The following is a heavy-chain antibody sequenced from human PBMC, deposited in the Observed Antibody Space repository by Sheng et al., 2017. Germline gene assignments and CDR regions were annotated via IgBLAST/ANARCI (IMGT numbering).Heavy chain of an antibody. CDR2: MYYSGST. D-gene: IGHD6-13*01. CDR3: ARVAAAGVKFDY. J-gene: IGHJ4*02. V-gene: IGHV4-59*12. Sequence: QVQLQESGPGLVKPSETLSLTCTVSGGSIINDYWSWIRQPPGKGLEWIGYMYYSGSTNYNPSLKSRVTISADMSKNQFSLKLSSVTAADTVVYYCARVAAAGVKFDYWGQGTLVTVSS. CDR1: GGSIINDY.